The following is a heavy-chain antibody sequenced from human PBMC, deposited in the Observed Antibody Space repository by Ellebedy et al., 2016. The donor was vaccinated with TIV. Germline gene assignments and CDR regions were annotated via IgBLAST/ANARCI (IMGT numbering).Heavy chain of an antibody. D-gene: IGHD6-19*01. CDR3: AKERIEQWLVPYFDY. CDR1: GFTFSSYG. J-gene: IGHJ4*02. Sequence: GESLKISCAASGFTFSSYGMHWVRQAPGKGLEWVAVISYDGSNKYYADSVKGRFTISRDNSKNTLYLQMNSLRAEDTAVYYCAKERIEQWLVPYFDYWGQGTLVTVSS. CDR2: ISYDGSNK. V-gene: IGHV3-30*18.